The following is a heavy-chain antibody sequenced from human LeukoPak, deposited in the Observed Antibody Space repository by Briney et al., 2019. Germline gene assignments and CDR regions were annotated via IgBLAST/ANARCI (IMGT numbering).Heavy chain of an antibody. CDR1: GFTFSSYA. CDR3: ASPEDYDFWSGYYTL. Sequence: GGSLRLSCAASGFTFSSYAMHWVRQAPGKGLEWVAVISYDGSNKYYADSVKGRFTISRDNSKNTLYLQMNSLRAEDTAVYYCASPEDYDFWSGYYTLWGQGTLVTVSS. D-gene: IGHD3-3*01. CDR2: ISYDGSNK. J-gene: IGHJ4*02. V-gene: IGHV3-30-3*01.